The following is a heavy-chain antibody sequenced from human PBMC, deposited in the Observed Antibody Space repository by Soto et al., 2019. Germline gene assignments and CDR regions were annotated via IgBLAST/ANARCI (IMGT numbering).Heavy chain of an antibody. Sequence: PGGSLRLSCAASGLTFNRYWMHWVRHAPGKGLVWVSHINTDGSNTNYADSVKGRFTISRDNAKSTLFLQMNSLRDEDTAVYYCAREFCSGGNCYTYYFDPWCQGSPVTVSS. J-gene: IGHJ5*02. D-gene: IGHD2-15*01. V-gene: IGHV3-74*01. CDR1: GLTFNRYW. CDR3: AREFCSGGNCYTYYFDP. CDR2: INTDGSNT.